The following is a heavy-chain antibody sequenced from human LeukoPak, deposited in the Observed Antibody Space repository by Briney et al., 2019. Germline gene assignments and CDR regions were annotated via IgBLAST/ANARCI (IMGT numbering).Heavy chain of an antibody. CDR2: INTDGSST. D-gene: IGHD3-16*01. V-gene: IGHV3-74*01. J-gene: IGHJ4*02. Sequence: GGSLGLSCAASGFTFGSSWMHWVRQAPGEGLVWVSRINTDGSSTRYADSVKGRFTISRDNAKNTLYLQMNSLRAEDTAVYYCARDGGAWLDYWGQGTLVTVSS. CDR3: ARDGGAWLDY. CDR1: GFTFGSSW.